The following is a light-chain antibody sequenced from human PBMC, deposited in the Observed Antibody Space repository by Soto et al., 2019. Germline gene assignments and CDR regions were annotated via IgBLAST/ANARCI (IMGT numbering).Light chain of an antibody. CDR3: QQRNNWPPIT. Sequence: EIVLTQSPATLSSSPGERATLSCRASQSVSSYLAWYQQKPGQAPRLLIYDASNRATGIPARFTGSGSGTDFTLTISSLEPEDFAVYYCQQRNNWPPITFGQGTRLEIK. J-gene: IGKJ5*01. CDR1: QSVSSY. V-gene: IGKV3-11*01. CDR2: DAS.